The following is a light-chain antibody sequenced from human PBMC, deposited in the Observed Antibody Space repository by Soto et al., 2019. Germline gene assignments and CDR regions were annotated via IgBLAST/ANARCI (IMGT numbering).Light chain of an antibody. CDR3: QQANNFPFA. J-gene: IGKJ3*01. CDR1: QDIHTW. Sequence: DMQMTQSPSSVSAFVGARVTITFRASQDIHTWLAWYQQKPGKAPKLLISGASSLHSGVPSRFSGSGSGTEFTLTITNLQPEDFATYYCQQANNFPFAFGPGTKVEIK. V-gene: IGKV1-12*01. CDR2: GAS.